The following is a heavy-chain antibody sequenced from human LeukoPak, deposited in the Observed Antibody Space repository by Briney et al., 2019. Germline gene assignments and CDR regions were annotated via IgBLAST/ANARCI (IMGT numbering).Heavy chain of an antibody. CDR1: GYTFTGYY. CDR3: ARDRTPTYYYDSSGPQDGMDV. CDR2: INPNSGGT. V-gene: IGHV1-2*02. D-gene: IGHD3-22*01. J-gene: IGHJ6*02. Sequence: ASVKVSCKASGYTFTGYYMHWVRQAPGQGLEWMGWINPNSGGTNYALKFQGRVTMTRDTSISTAYMELSRLRSDDTAVYYCARDRTPTYYYDSSGPQDGMDVWGQGTTVTVSS.